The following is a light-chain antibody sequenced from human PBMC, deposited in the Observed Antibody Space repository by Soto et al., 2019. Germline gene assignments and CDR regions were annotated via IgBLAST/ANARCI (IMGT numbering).Light chain of an antibody. V-gene: IGLV2-8*01. J-gene: IGLJ3*02. CDR2: EVT. CDR3: RSYAGRDIWV. CDR1: SVDINY. Sequence: QSALTQPTSASGSRGQSVTISCTGTSVDINYVSWFQQHPGKAPKLIICEVTKRPSGVPDRFSGSKSGNTASLTVSGLQDDDEADYYCRSYAGRDIWVFGGGTKRTVL.